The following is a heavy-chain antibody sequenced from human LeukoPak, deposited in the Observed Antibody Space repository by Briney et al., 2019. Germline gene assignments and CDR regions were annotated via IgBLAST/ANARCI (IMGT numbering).Heavy chain of an antibody. CDR2: IRYDGSNK. J-gene: IGHJ6*04. CDR3: AKDPLWFGETYWDV. D-gene: IGHD3-10*01. V-gene: IGHV3-30*02. CDR1: GFTFSSYG. Sequence: PGGSLRLSCAASGFTFSSYGMHWVRQAPGKRLEWVAFIRYDGSNKYYADSVKGRFTISRDNSKNTLYLQMNSLRAEDTAVYYCAKDPLWFGETYWDVWGKGTTVTISS.